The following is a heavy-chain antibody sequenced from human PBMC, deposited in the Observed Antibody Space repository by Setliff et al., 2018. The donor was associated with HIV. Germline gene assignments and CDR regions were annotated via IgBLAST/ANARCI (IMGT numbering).Heavy chain of an antibody. V-gene: IGHV3-20*04. J-gene: IGHJ4*02. CDR1: GINLGDYG. Sequence: GGSLRLSCAASGINLGDYGMSWVRQVPGKGLEWVSGINWNGTTGYADSVKGQFTISRDNAKKSLFLQMNSLRAEDTALYYCARIVYYDSNLDHWGQGTLVTVSS. CDR3: ARIVYYDSNLDH. CDR2: INWNGTT. D-gene: IGHD3-22*01.